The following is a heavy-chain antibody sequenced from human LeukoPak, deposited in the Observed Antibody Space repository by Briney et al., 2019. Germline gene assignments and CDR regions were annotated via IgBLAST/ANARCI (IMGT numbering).Heavy chain of an antibody. D-gene: IGHD2-21*02. J-gene: IGHJ4*02. Sequence: GGSLGLSCAASGFTFSSYWMSWVRQAPGKGLEWVANIKQDGSEKYYVDSVKGRFTISRDNAKNSLYLQMNSLRAEDTAVYYCARDEPSPLRGDFFDYWGQGTLVTVSS. CDR3: ARDEPSPLRGDFFDY. CDR2: IKQDGSEK. V-gene: IGHV3-7*01. CDR1: GFTFSSYW.